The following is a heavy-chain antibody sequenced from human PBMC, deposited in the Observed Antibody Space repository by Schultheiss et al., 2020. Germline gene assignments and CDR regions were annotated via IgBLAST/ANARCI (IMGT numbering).Heavy chain of an antibody. D-gene: IGHD6-19*01. J-gene: IGHJ4*02. CDR1: GFTFSSYG. CDR2: ISYDGSNK. V-gene: IGHV3-30*03. Sequence: GESLKISCAASGFTFSSYGMHWVRQAPGKGLEWVAVISYDGSNKYYADSVKGRFTISRDNSKNTLYLQMNSLRAEDTAVYYCARAYQIAVAAANVPEPYYFDYWGQGTLVTVSS. CDR3: ARAYQIAVAAANVPEPYYFDY.